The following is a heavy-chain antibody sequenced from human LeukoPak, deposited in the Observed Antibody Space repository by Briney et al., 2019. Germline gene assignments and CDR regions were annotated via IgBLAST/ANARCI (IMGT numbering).Heavy chain of an antibody. D-gene: IGHD6-6*01. V-gene: IGHV1-18*01. CDR2: ISAYNRKT. J-gene: IGHJ4*02. CDR3: ARDESSYSSSPDY. CDR1: GYTFSSYG. Sequence: EASVKVSCKASGYTFSSYGLTWVRQAPGQGLEWVGWISAYNRKTNYAQKFQGRVTMSTDTSTSTAYMELRSLGSDDTAVYYCARDESSYSSSPDYWGQGTLVIVSS.